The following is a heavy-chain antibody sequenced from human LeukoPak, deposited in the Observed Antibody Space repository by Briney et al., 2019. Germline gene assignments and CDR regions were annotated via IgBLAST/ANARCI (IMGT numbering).Heavy chain of an antibody. D-gene: IGHD4-23*01. CDR2: INQHGSDK. J-gene: IGHJ4*02. CDR3: AANGGPFDF. Sequence: GGSLRLSCAASGFTFSSYWMSWVRQAPGKGLEWVANINQHGSDKYYVDSVRGRFTVSRDNAKNSLFLQMNSLRAEDTAVYYCAANGGPFDFWGQGTLVTVSS. CDR1: GFTFSSYW. V-gene: IGHV3-7*05.